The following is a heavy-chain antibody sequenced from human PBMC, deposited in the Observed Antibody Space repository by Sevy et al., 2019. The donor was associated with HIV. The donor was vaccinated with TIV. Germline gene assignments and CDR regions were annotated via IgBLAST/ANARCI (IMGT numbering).Heavy chain of an antibody. CDR3: ARGHTGTTQYNFDY. J-gene: IGHJ4*02. D-gene: IGHD1-7*01. CDR1: GGSFSGYY. V-gene: IGHV4-34*01. CDR2: INHSGST. Sequence: SETLSLTCAVYGGSFSGYYWSWIRQPPGKGLEWIGQINHSGSTNYNPSLKSRVTISVDTSKNQFSLKLSSVTAADTAVYYCARGHTGTTQYNFDYWGQGTLVTVSS.